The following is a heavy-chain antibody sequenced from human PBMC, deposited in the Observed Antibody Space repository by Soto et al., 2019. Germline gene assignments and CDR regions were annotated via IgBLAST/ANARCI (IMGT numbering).Heavy chain of an antibody. CDR2: ISAYNGNT. D-gene: IGHD3-3*01. CDR1: GYTFTSYG. V-gene: IGHV1-18*04. CDR3: ARVPLDTIFGVVIIPVDYYYGMDV. Sequence: QVPLVQSGAEVKKPGASVKVSCKASGYTFTSYGISWVRQAPGQGLEWMGWISAYNGNTNYAQKLQGRVTMTTDTSTSTAYMELRSLRSDDTAVYYCARVPLDTIFGVVIIPVDYYYGMDVWGQGTTVTVSS. J-gene: IGHJ6*02.